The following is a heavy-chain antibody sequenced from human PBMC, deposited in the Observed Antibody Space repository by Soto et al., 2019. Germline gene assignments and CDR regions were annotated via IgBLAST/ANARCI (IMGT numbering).Heavy chain of an antibody. V-gene: IGHV4-34*01. CDR1: GASFSGYY. CDR3: ARSGRLAAAGTIRPFDY. J-gene: IGHJ4*02. Sequence: QEQLQQWGGGLLKPSETLSLPCSVYGASFSGYYSCWIRQPPGKGLERIREINHSGSTNYNPSLKSRVTISVDTSTTELSLRRSCVTGADMAVYDCARSGRLAAAGTIRPFDYWGQGTLVTVSS. CDR2: INHSGST. D-gene: IGHD6-13*01.